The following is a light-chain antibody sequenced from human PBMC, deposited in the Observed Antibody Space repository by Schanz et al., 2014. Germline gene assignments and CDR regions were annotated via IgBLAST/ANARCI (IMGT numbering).Light chain of an antibody. CDR1: QSVRSL. J-gene: IGKJ3*01. CDR2: GAS. CDR3: QQYGSSQFT. Sequence: EIVLTQSPATLSLSPGERATLSCRASQSVRSLLAWYQQKPGQAPRLLIYGASSRATGIPDRFSGSGSGTDFTLTISRLEPEDFAVYYCQQYGSSQFTFGPGTKVDIK. V-gene: IGKV3-20*01.